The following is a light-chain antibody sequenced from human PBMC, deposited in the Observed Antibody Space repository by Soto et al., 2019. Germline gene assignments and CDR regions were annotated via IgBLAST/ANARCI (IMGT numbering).Light chain of an antibody. CDR3: QQRSNWPSLT. CDR2: DAS. V-gene: IGKV3-11*01. J-gene: IGKJ4*01. Sequence: EIVLTQSASTLSLSAGERATLSCRASQSISSYLAWYQQKPGQAPRLLMYDASTRATGIPARFSGSGSATDFTLTISSLEPEDFAVYYCQQRSNWPSLTFGGGTKVDIK. CDR1: QSISSY.